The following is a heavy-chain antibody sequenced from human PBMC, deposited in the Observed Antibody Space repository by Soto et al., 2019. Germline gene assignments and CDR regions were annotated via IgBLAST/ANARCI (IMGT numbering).Heavy chain of an antibody. D-gene: IGHD3-10*01. Sequence: SETLSLICTGSNGSSRERKWWTWVRQTPGKGLEWIGEIYHSGSINHNPSLKSRVTMSVDKSNNQFSLKMTSVTAADTAVYYCASKFGELLADAFDIWGQGTVVT. CDR3: ASKFGELLADAFDI. CDR2: IYHSGSI. J-gene: IGHJ3*02. CDR1: NGSSRERKW. V-gene: IGHV4-4*02.